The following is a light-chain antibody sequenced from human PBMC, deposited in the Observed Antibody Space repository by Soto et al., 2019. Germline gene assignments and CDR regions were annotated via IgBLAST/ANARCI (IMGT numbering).Light chain of an antibody. Sequence: EIVLTQSPGTLSLSPGERATLSCRASQSVSSSYLAWYQQKPGQAPRLLIYDASSRATGIPDRFSGSGSGTDFTLTISRLEPEDFAVYYCQQNGSSPWTFGLGTKVDIK. J-gene: IGKJ1*01. CDR3: QQNGSSPWT. CDR1: QSVSSSY. V-gene: IGKV3-20*01. CDR2: DAS.